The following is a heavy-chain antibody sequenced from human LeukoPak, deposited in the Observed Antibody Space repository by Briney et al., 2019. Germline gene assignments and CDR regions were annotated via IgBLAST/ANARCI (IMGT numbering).Heavy chain of an antibody. CDR2: IYYGGST. J-gene: IGHJ6*03. D-gene: IGHD5-24*01. V-gene: IGHV4-39*07. Sequence: PSETLSLTCTVSGGSISDASSSSYYWGWIRQPPGKGLEWIGSIYYGGSTYYNPSLKSRVTMSSDTSKNQCSLKLSSVTAADTAVYYCARDSISYFYMDVWGNGTMVTVSS. CDR1: GGSISDASSSSYY. CDR3: ARDSISYFYMDV.